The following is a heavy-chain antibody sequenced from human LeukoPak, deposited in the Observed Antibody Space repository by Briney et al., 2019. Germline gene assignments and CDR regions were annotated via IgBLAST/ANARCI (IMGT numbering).Heavy chain of an antibody. CDR1: GFTFSTSG. CDR3: VKVDT. V-gene: IGHV3-30*02. CDR2: IRNDGNKY. J-gene: IGHJ4*02. Sequence: GGSLRLSCVASGFTFSTSGMHWVRQSPGKGLDWVAFIRNDGNKYNYAESVKGRFTISRGNSKNTLYLQMDSLSAEDTAVYYCVKVDTWGQGTLVTVSS. D-gene: IGHD5-18*01.